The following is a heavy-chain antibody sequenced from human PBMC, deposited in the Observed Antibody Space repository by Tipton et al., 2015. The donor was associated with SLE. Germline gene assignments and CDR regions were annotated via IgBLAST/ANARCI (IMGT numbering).Heavy chain of an antibody. CDR1: GGSISSGSYY. J-gene: IGHJ4*02. Sequence: TLSLTCTVSGGSISSGSYYWNWIRQSPGKGLECIGYIYYTGSTNYNPSLKSRVTMSIDTSRNQFSLKLSSVTAADTAVYYCAGYSGNYIDYWSQGTLVTVSS. D-gene: IGHD1-26*01. CDR3: AGYSGNYIDY. CDR2: IYYTGST. V-gene: IGHV4-61*01.